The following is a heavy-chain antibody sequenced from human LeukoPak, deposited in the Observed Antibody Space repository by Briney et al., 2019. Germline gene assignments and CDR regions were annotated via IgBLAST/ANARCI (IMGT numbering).Heavy chain of an antibody. J-gene: IGHJ4*02. V-gene: IGHV3-23*01. Sequence: GGSLRLSCAASGFTFSSYAMSWVRQAPGKGLEWVSAISGSGGSTYYADSVKGRFTISRDNSKNTLYLQMNSPRAEDTAVYYCAKSRHIVVVPAVFDYWGQGTLVTVSS. CDR2: ISGSGGST. D-gene: IGHD2-2*01. CDR3: AKSRHIVVVPAVFDY. CDR1: GFTFSSYA.